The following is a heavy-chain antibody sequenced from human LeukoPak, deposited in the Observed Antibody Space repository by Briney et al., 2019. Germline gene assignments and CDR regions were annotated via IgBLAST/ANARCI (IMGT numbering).Heavy chain of an antibody. D-gene: IGHD3-10*01. Sequence: QPGRSLRLSCAASGFTFSSYAMSWVRQAPGKGLEWVSAISGSGGSTYYADSVKGRVTISRDNSKNTLYLQMNSLRAEDTAVYYCAKLPYYGSGKNYWGQGTLVTVSS. V-gene: IGHV3-23*01. CDR1: GFTFSSYA. J-gene: IGHJ4*02. CDR2: ISGSGGST. CDR3: AKLPYYGSGKNY.